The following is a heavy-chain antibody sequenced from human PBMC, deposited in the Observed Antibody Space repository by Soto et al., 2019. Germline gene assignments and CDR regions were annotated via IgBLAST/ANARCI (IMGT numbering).Heavy chain of an antibody. J-gene: IGHJ4*02. CDR2: ISAYNGNT. Sequence: ASVKVSCKASGYTFTSYGISWVRQAPGQGLEWMGWISAYNGNTNYAQKLQGRVTMTTDTSTSTAYMELSSLKTEDTAVYYCTTQEGEPRRNVWGPGTLVTVSS. CDR3: TTQEGEPRRNV. CDR1: GYTFTSYG. D-gene: IGHD2-21*01. V-gene: IGHV1-18*01.